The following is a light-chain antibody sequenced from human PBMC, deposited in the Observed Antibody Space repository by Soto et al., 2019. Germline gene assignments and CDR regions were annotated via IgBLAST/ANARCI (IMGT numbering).Light chain of an antibody. J-gene: IGKJ4*01. CDR3: QQRNDWVA. Sequence: EVVLTQSPATLSVSPGERVTLSCRASQSVGSNLAWFQQKPGQAPRLLIYDASNRATGIPARFSGSGSGTDFILTISSLEPEDSGVYYCQQRNDWVAFGGGTKVDIK. CDR2: DAS. V-gene: IGKV3-11*01. CDR1: QSVGSN.